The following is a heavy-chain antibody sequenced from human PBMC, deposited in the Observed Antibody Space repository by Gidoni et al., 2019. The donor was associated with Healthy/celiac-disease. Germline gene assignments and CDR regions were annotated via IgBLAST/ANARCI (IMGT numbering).Heavy chain of an antibody. D-gene: IGHD3-22*01. J-gene: IGHJ4*02. CDR1: GYTFTGYY. Sequence: QVQLVQSGAEVKKPGASVKVSCKASGYTFTGYYMHWVRQAPGQGLEWMGWINPNSGGTNYAQKFQGRVTMTRDTSISTAYMELSRLRSDDTAVYYCARVFISYYDSSGYYYDYWGQGTLVTVSS. CDR2: INPNSGGT. V-gene: IGHV1-2*02. CDR3: ARVFISYYDSSGYYYDY.